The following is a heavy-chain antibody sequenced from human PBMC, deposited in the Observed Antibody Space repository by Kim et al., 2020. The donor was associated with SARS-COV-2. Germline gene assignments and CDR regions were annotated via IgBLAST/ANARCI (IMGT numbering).Heavy chain of an antibody. D-gene: IGHD3-22*01. V-gene: IGHV4-59*13. J-gene: IGHJ6*02. Sequence: SETLSLTCTVSGGSISSYYWSWIRQPPGKGLEWIGYIYYSGSTNYNPSLKSRVTISVDTSKNQFSLKLSSVTAADTAVYYCARAHLGDSSGYYYVYHYYGMDVWGQGTTVTVSS. CDR3: ARAHLGDSSGYYYVYHYYGMDV. CDR1: GGSISSYY. CDR2: IYYSGST.